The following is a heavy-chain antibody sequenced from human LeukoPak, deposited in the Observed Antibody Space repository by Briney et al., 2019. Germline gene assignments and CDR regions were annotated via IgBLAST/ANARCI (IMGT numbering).Heavy chain of an antibody. Sequence: GGSLRLSCAASGFTVSSNYMSWVRQAPGKGLEWVSTIYSGGSTYYADSVKGRFTISRDNSKNTLYLQMNSLRAEDTAVYYCAKDLTVGHGDYWGQGTLVTVSS. D-gene: IGHD3-9*01. CDR3: AKDLTVGHGDY. J-gene: IGHJ4*02. CDR1: GFTVSSNY. V-gene: IGHV3-66*01. CDR2: IYSGGST.